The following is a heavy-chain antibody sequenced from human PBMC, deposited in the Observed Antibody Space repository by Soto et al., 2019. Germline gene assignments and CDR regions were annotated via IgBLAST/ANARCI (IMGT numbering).Heavy chain of an antibody. CDR3: ARGIYDSSGYYGRLDYYYYYGMDV. D-gene: IGHD3-22*01. CDR1: GGTFSSYA. CDR2: IIPIFGTA. Sequence: SVKVSCKASGGTFSSYAISWVRQAPGQGLEWMGGIIPIFGTANYAQKFQGRVTITADESTSTAYMELSGLRSEDTAVYYCARGIYDSSGYYGRLDYYYYYGMDVWGQGTTVTVSS. J-gene: IGHJ6*02. V-gene: IGHV1-69*13.